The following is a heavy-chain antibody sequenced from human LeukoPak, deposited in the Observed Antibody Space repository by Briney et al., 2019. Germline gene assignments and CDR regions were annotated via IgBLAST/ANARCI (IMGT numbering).Heavy chain of an antibody. J-gene: IGHJ4*02. Sequence: GGSLGLPCAASGFTFSSYAMSWVRQAPGKGLEWVSGISGSGGSTYYADSVKGRFTISRDNSKNTLYLQMNSLRDEDTAVYYCAKDYGSGNYFDSWGQGTLVTVSS. V-gene: IGHV3-23*01. CDR3: AKDYGSGNYFDS. D-gene: IGHD3-10*01. CDR1: GFTFSSYA. CDR2: ISGSGGST.